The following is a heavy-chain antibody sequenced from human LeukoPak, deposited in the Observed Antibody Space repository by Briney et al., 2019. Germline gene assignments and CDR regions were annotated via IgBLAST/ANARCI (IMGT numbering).Heavy chain of an antibody. Sequence: GGSLRPSCAASGFTFSSYAMSWVRQAPGKGLEWVSAISGSGGSTYNADSVKGRFTISRDNSKNTLYLQMNSLRAEDTAVYYCARGSLYDILTGYQYYLDYWGQGTLVTVSS. D-gene: IGHD3-9*01. J-gene: IGHJ4*02. CDR1: GFTFSSYA. CDR3: ARGSLYDILTGYQYYLDY. CDR2: ISGSGGST. V-gene: IGHV3-23*01.